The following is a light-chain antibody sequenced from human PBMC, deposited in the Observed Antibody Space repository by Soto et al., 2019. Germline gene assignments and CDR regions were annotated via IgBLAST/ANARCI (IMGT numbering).Light chain of an antibody. Sequence: DIQMTQSPSSLSASVGDRVTITCRASQAIRNYLGGFQQKPGEAPKRLIYAASTLQGGVPSRFSGSGSGTEFTLTISSLQPEDLATYYCLQHNSFPLPFGPGTKVHIK. CDR3: LQHNSFPLP. CDR2: AAS. CDR1: QAIRNY. J-gene: IGKJ3*01. V-gene: IGKV1-17*01.